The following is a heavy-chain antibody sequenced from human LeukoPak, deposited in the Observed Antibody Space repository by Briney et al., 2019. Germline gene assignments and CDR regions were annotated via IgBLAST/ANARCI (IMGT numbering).Heavy chain of an antibody. CDR3: AKIQLRFLEWSHMDV. CDR1: GFTFSSYG. J-gene: IGHJ6*03. Sequence: PGGSLRLSCAASGFTFSSYGMHWVRQAPGKGLEWVAFIRYDGSNKYYADSVKGRFTISRDNSKNTLYLQMNSLRAEDTAVYYCAKIQLRFLEWSHMDVRGKGTTVTVSS. D-gene: IGHD3-3*01. CDR2: IRYDGSNK. V-gene: IGHV3-30*02.